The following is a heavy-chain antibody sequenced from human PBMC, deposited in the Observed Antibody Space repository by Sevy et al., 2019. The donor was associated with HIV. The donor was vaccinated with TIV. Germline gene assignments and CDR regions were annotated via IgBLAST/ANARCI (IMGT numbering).Heavy chain of an antibody. CDR2: LNPSSSNT. CDR3: ARAAAGADVAFDI. Sequence: ASVKVSCKASGYTFSVYDINWVRQVTGQGLEWMGWLNPSSSNTGYAENFQGRVTFTMDSSTSTGYMEMSSLRSEDTAVYYCARAAAGADVAFDIWGQGTLVTVSS. CDR1: GYTFSVYD. D-gene: IGHD6-13*01. V-gene: IGHV1-8*03. J-gene: IGHJ3*02.